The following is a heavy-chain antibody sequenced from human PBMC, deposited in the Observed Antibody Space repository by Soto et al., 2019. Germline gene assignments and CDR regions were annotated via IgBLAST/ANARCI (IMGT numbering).Heavy chain of an antibody. D-gene: IGHD2-15*01. V-gene: IGHV4-39*01. CDR2: IYYSGST. CDR3: VVVVAARADY. CDR1: GGSISSSSYY. J-gene: IGHJ4*02. Sequence: QLQLQESGPGLVKPSDTLSLTCTVSGGSISSSSYYWGWIRQPPGKGLEWIGSIYYSGSTYYNPSLKSRVTISVDTSKNQFSLKLSSVTAADTAVYYCVVVVAARADYWGQGTLVTVSS.